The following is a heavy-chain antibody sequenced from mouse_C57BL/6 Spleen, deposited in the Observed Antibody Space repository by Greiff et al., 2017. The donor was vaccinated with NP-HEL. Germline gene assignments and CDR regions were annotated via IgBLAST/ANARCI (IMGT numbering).Heavy chain of an antibody. D-gene: IGHD1-1*01. Sequence: VQLQQSGAELAKPGASVKLSCKASGYTFNSYWMHWVNQRPGQGLEWIGYITPSSGYTKYNQKFKDKATLIADKSSSTAYMQLSSLTYEYSAVYYCARARNYDGSSMDYWGQGTSVTVSS. J-gene: IGHJ4*01. CDR1: GYTFNSYW. CDR2: ITPSSGYT. V-gene: IGHV1-7*01. CDR3: ARARNYDGSSMDY.